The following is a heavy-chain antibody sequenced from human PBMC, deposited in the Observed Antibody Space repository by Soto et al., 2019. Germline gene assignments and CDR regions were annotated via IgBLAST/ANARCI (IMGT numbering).Heavy chain of an antibody. D-gene: IGHD2-8*01. CDR2: IIPIFGTA. Sequence: QVQLVQSGAEVKKPGSSVKVSCKASGGTFSSYAISWVRQAPGQGLEWMGGIIPIFGTANYAQKFQGRVTITADESTSTAYMELSRLRSEDTAVYYCAKSYIVLMVYAMAANWYFDLWGRGTLVTVSS. CDR1: GGTFSSYA. CDR3: AKSYIVLMVYAMAANWYFDL. V-gene: IGHV1-69*01. J-gene: IGHJ2*01.